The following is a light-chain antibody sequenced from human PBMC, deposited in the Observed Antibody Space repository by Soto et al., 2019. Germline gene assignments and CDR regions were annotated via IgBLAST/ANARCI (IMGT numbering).Light chain of an antibody. CDR1: QSISTY. J-gene: IGKJ1*01. V-gene: IGKV1-39*01. CDR3: EQTYTTPWR. CDR2: GAS. Sequence: DIQMTQSPSSLSPSVGDRVTITCRASQSISTYLNWYQQKPGKAPKLLIYGASRLQSEAPSRFSGRGSGTDVTLTITSLQPEDLAVYYCEQTYTTPWRFGQGTKVELK.